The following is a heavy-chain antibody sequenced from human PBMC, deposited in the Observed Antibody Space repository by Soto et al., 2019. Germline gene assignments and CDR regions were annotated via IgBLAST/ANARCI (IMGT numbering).Heavy chain of an antibody. CDR1: GYTFTNFG. V-gene: IGHV1-18*01. CDR2: ISAYNGNT. J-gene: IGHJ4*02. D-gene: IGHD3-16*01. Sequence: QVQLVQSGAEVKKPGASVKVSCKASGYTFTNFGISWVRQAPGQGLEWMGWISAYNGNTNYAQKFQGRVTMTTDTTTSTGYMEVRSRRFDDTAVYYCARGGTPVAYWGQGTLVTVSS. CDR3: ARGGTPVAY.